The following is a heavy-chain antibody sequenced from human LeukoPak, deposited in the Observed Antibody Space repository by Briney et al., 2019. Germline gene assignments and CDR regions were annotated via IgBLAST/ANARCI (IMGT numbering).Heavy chain of an antibody. Sequence: PGGSLRLSCAASGFTFSSYGMHWVRQAPGKGLEWVAVISYDGSNKYYADSVKGRFTISRDNSKNTLYLQVNSLRAEDTAVYYCAKAIAAAGLDYWGQGTLVTVSS. CDR2: ISYDGSNK. CDR1: GFTFSSYG. CDR3: AKAIAAAGLDY. V-gene: IGHV3-30*18. D-gene: IGHD6-13*01. J-gene: IGHJ4*02.